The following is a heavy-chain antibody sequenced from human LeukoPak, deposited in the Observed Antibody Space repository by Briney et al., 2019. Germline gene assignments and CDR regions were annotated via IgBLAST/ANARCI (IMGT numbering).Heavy chain of an antibody. CDR1: GYSFTSYW. V-gene: IGHV5-51*01. J-gene: IGHJ4*02. CDR3: ARVPGGRDGNNFVDY. Sequence: GESLKISCKGSGYSFTSYWIGWVRQMSGKGLEWMGIIYPDDSDTRYGPSFQGQVTISADKSISTAYLQWSSLKASDTAMYYCARVPGGRDGNNFVDYWGQGTLVTVSS. D-gene: IGHD5-24*01. CDR2: IYPDDSDT.